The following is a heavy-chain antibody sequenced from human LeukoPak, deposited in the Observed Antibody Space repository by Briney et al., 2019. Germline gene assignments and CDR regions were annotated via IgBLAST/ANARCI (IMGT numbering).Heavy chain of an antibody. Sequence: VASVKVSCKASGYTFTGYYMHWVRQAPGQGLEWMGWINPNSGGTNYAQKFQGRVTMTRDTSISTAYMELSRLRSDDTAVYYCARDSKQQLVRDAFDIWGQGTMVTVSS. D-gene: IGHD6-13*01. CDR3: ARDSKQQLVRDAFDI. CDR2: INPNSGGT. CDR1: GYTFTGYY. J-gene: IGHJ3*02. V-gene: IGHV1-2*02.